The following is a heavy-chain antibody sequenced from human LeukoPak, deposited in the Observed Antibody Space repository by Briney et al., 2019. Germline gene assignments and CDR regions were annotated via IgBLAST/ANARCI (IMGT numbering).Heavy chain of an antibody. Sequence: PGRSLRLSCAASGFTFSSYGMHWVRQAPGKGLEWVAVVSYDGTNKYYADSVKGRFTISRDNSKNTLYLQMNSLRAEDTAEYYCAKRPIQLWFLDYWGQGTLVTVSS. CDR1: GFTFSSYG. CDR3: AKRPIQLWFLDY. D-gene: IGHD5-18*01. J-gene: IGHJ4*02. CDR2: VSYDGTNK. V-gene: IGHV3-30*18.